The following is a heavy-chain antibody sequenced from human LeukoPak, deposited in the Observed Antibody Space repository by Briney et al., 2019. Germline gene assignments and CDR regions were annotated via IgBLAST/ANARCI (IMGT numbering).Heavy chain of an antibody. CDR3: AKDKKYYDSSGSPYYYYGMDV. J-gene: IGHJ6*02. CDR1: GFTFSSYA. V-gene: IGHV3-23*01. D-gene: IGHD3-22*01. CDR2: ISGSDGST. Sequence: PGGSLRLSCAASGFTFSSYAMSWVRQAPGKGLEWVSVISGSDGSTYYADSVKGRFTISRGNSKNTLYLQMNSLRAEDTAVYYCAKDKKYYDSSGSPYYYYGMDVWGQGTTVTVSS.